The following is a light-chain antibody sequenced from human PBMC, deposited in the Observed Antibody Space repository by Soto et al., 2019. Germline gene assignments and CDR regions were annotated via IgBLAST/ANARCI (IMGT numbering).Light chain of an antibody. V-gene: IGKV1-9*01. CDR1: RGISSF. CDR3: QQLKSYPIT. CDR2: TAS. J-gene: IGKJ5*01. Sequence: IQLTQSPSSLSASVGDRATITCRASRGISSFLAWYQLKPGKAPKLLIYTASTLQTGVPSRFSGSGSGTDFTLTISSLQPEDFATYYCQQLKSYPITFGQGTRLEIK.